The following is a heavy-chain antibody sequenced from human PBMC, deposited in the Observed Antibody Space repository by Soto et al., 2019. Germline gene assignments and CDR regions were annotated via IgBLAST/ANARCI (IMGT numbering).Heavy chain of an antibody. D-gene: IGHD2-2*01. CDR1: GYTFTSYG. CDR2: ISAYNGNT. J-gene: IGHJ6*03. Sequence: ASVKVSCKASGYTFTSYGISWVRQAPGQGLEWMGWISAYNGNTNYAQKLQGRVTMTTDTSTSTAYMELRSLRSDDTAVYYCARVGYCSSTSCYYRYYYMDVWGKGTTVTVSS. V-gene: IGHV1-18*01. CDR3: ARVGYCSSTSCYYRYYYMDV.